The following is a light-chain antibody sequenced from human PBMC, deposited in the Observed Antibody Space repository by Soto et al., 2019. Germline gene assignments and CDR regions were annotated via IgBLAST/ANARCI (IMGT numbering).Light chain of an antibody. Sequence: QLVLTQSSSASASLGSSVKLTCTLSSGHSSYIIAWHQQQPGKAPRYLMKLEGSGSYNKGSGVPDRFSGSSSGADRYLTISNLQFEDEADYYCETWDSNPNGVFGGGTKLTVL. CDR3: ETWDSNPNGV. CDR2: LEGSGSY. J-gene: IGLJ3*02. CDR1: SGHSSYI. V-gene: IGLV4-60*02.